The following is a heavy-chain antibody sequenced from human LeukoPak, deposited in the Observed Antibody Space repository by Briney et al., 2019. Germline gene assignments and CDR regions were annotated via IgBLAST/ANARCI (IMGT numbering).Heavy chain of an antibody. D-gene: IGHD3-22*01. J-gene: IGHJ4*02. V-gene: IGHV5-51*01. CDR2: IYPGDSDT. CDR3: ARKLGGYYYDSSGYSSYFDY. CDR1: GYSFTSYW. Sequence: GESLKISCKGSGYSFTSYWIGWVRQMPGKGLELMGIIYPGDSDTRYSPSFQGQVTISADKSISTAYLQWSSLKASDTAMYYCARKLGGYYYDSSGYSSYFDYWGQGTLVTVSS.